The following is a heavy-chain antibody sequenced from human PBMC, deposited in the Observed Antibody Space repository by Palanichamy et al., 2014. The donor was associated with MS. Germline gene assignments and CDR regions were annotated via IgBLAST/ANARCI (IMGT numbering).Heavy chain of an antibody. Sequence: QVQLQESGPGLLKPSETLSLTCTVSGASFRSYYWSWFRQPPGKRLEWIGYIYNSERTTYNPSLSSRVTISVDTSKKQLFLRLTSVTAADSAVYYCARHGCGGACPSLDYWGQGILVTVSS. CDR3: ARHGCGGACPSLDY. CDR1: GASFRSYY. J-gene: IGHJ4*02. D-gene: IGHD2-21*02. CDR2: IYNSERT. V-gene: IGHV4-59*08.